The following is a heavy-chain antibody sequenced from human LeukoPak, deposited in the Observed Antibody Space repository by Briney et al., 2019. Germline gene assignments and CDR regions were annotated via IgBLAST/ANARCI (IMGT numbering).Heavy chain of an antibody. D-gene: IGHD4-17*01. V-gene: IGHV4-59*01. Sequence: TSETLSLTCTVSGGSISSYYWSWIRQPPGKGLEWIGYIYYTGSTNYNPSLKSRVTISVDTSKNQFSLKLNSVTAADTAVYYCARRRHDYGDYYFDYWGQGTLVTVSS. CDR2: IYYTGST. CDR3: ARRRHDYGDYYFDY. J-gene: IGHJ4*02. CDR1: GGSISSYY.